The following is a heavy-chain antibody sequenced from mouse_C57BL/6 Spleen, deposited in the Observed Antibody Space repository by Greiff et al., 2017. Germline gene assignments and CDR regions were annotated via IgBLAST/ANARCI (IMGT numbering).Heavy chain of an antibody. V-gene: IGHV5-12*01. D-gene: IGHD1-1*01. J-gene: IGHJ4*01. Sequence: EVKLMESGGGLVQPGGSLKLSCAASGFTFSDYYLYWVRQTPEERLEWVAYISNGGGSTYYPDTVKGRFTISRDNAKNTLYLQMSRLKSEDTAMYYCARRFYGSSHAMDYRGQGTSVTVAS. CDR3: ARRFYGSSHAMDY. CDR1: GFTFSDYY. CDR2: ISNGGGST.